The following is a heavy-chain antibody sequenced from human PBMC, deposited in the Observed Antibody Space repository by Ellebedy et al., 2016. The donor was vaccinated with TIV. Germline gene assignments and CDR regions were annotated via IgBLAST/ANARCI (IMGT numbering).Heavy chain of an antibody. Sequence: GESLKISXAASGFTFSSYWMSWVRQAPGKGLEWVANIKQDGSEKYYVDSVKGRFTISRDNAKNSLYLQMNSLRAEDTAVYYCARGKYDSSAPGEEYWFDPWGQGTLVTVSS. J-gene: IGHJ5*02. CDR3: ARGKYDSSAPGEEYWFDP. V-gene: IGHV3-7*03. CDR1: GFTFSSYW. D-gene: IGHD3-22*01. CDR2: IKQDGSEK.